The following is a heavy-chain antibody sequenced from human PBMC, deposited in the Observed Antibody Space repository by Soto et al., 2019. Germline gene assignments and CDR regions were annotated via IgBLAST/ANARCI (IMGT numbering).Heavy chain of an antibody. CDR3: ARDKAVINAATGMAY. J-gene: IGHJ4*02. Sequence: SVKVSCKASGGSFNSYTFNWVRQAPGQGLEWMGRIIPFANIANYAQAFQDRVTISADTSATTVYMELRSLTSDDTAVYYCARDKAVINAATGMAYWGQGTLVTVSS. CDR1: GGSFNSYT. CDR2: IIPFANIA. V-gene: IGHV1-69*04. D-gene: IGHD6-13*01.